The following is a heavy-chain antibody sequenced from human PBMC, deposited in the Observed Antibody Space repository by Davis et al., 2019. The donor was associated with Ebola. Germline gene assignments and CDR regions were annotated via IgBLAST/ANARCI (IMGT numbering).Heavy chain of an antibody. CDR2: TYYRSKWYN. J-gene: IGHJ6*02. CDR3: ARGGRRAVAGLLYYYYGMDV. Sequence: MPSETLSLTCAISGDSVSSNSAAWNWIRQSPSRGLEWLGRTYYRSKWYNDYAVSVKSRITINPDTSKNQFSLQLNSVTPEDTAVYYCARGGRRAVAGLLYYYYGMDVWGQGTTVTVSS. D-gene: IGHD6-19*01. CDR1: GDSVSSNSAA. V-gene: IGHV6-1*01.